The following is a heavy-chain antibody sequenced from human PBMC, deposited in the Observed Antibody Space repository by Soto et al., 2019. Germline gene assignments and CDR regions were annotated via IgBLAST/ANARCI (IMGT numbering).Heavy chain of an antibody. Sequence: QVQLQESGPGLVKPSGTLSLTCAVSGGSISSSNWWSWVRQPPGKGLEWIGEIYHSGRTNYNPSLNTRAAISVDTSKHQFSLKLSSVTAADTAVYYCARVSGSYYSGMDVWGQGTTVTVSS. D-gene: IGHD1-26*01. CDR3: ARVSGSYYSGMDV. CDR1: GGSISSSNW. J-gene: IGHJ6*02. CDR2: IYHSGRT. V-gene: IGHV4-4*02.